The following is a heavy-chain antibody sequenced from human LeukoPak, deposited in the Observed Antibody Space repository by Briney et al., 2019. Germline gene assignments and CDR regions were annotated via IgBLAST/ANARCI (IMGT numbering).Heavy chain of an antibody. CDR3: ARGGEMATTYVDY. CDR1: GGSFSGYY. CDR2: INHSGST. Sequence: SETLSLTCAVYGGSFSGYYWSWIRQPPGKGLEWIGEINHSGSTNYNPSLKSRVTISVDTSKNQFSLKLSSVTAADTAVYYCARGGEMATTYVDYWGQGTLVTVSS. V-gene: IGHV4-34*01. D-gene: IGHD5-24*01. J-gene: IGHJ4*02.